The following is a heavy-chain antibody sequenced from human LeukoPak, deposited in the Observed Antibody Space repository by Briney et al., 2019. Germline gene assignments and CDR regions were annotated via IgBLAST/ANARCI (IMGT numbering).Heavy chain of an antibody. V-gene: IGHV4-59*12. J-gene: IGHJ3*02. CDR1: GGSISSYY. CDR2: IYYSGST. D-gene: IGHD2-21*02. Sequence: PSETLSLTCTVSGGSISSYYWSWIRQPPGKGLEWIGYIYYSGSTNYNPSLKSRVTISVDMSKNQFSLKLSSVTAADTATYFCARDVLVTSSPDAFDIWGQGTMVTVSS. CDR3: ARDVLVTSSPDAFDI.